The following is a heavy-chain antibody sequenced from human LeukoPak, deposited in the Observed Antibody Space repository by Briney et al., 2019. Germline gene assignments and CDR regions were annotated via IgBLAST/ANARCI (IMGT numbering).Heavy chain of an antibody. V-gene: IGHV4-39*02. CDR1: SASISSSPHF. D-gene: IGHD3-10*01. J-gene: IGHJ4*02. CDR2: ISYSGTT. Sequence: SETLSLTCTVSSASISSSPHFWGWIRQSPGKGLEWIGSISYSGTTYYNPSLKSRVTISVDTSKNHFSLKLSSVTAADTAVYYCAANSADYNTLGSSYKVWGQGTLVTVSS. CDR3: AANSADYNTLGSSYKV.